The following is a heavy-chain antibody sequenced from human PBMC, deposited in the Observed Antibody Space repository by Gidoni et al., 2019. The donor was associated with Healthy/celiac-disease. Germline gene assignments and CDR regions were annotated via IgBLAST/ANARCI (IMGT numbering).Heavy chain of an antibody. CDR2: IKSKINGTTA. Sequence: EVQLAESGGGLVKRGGSLRLPCAASGFSFGDAWMNWVRQAPGKGLEWVGRIKSKINGTTADYAAPVESRLTISRNDSKNTMYRQANNLEIEDTAVYYCVTREYCSGGSCYTGYWGQGTLVTVSS. J-gene: IGHJ4*02. D-gene: IGHD2-15*01. V-gene: IGHV3-15*01. CDR3: VTREYCSGGSCYTGY. CDR1: GFSFGDAW.